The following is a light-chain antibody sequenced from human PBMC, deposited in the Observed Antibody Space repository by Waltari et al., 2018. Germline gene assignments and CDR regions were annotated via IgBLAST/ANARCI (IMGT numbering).Light chain of an antibody. V-gene: IGLV2-23*01. CDR2: QGT. J-gene: IGLJ2*01. Sequence: QSALAKAASVSGFPELSITISCNGTSSNIWRYNLVSWYQHHPGKAPKLIIYQGTKRLSGLSNRFSGSTSGNTASLTVTELQSEDEADYYCCSYAGDNTWIFGGGTRLSVL. CDR3: CSYAGDNTWI. CDR1: SSNIWRYNL.